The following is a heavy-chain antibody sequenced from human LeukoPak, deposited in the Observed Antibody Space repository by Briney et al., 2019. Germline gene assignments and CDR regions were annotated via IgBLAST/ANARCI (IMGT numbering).Heavy chain of an antibody. CDR3: AKEDSSGVYQH. Sequence: GGSLRLSCAASGFTFSSYSMNWVRQAPGKGLEWVSSISSSSYIYYADSVKGRFTISRDNAKNSLYLQMNSLRAEDTAVYYCAKEDSSGVYQHWGQGTLVTVSS. D-gene: IGHD6-19*01. CDR1: GFTFSSYS. CDR2: ISSSSYI. V-gene: IGHV3-21*04. J-gene: IGHJ1*01.